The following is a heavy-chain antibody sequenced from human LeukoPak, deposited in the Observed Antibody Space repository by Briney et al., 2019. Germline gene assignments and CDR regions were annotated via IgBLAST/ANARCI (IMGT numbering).Heavy chain of an antibody. V-gene: IGHV3-30-3*01. D-gene: IGHD2-2*01. Sequence: PGRSLRLYCAASGCTFSSYAMHWVRQAPGKGLERVAVISYDGSNKYYADSVKGRFTISRDNSKNTLYLQMSSLRAEDTAVYYCARVGRYCSTTGCDYYYGMDVWGQGTTVTVSS. CDR2: ISYDGSNK. CDR1: GCTFSSYA. CDR3: ARVGRYCSTTGCDYYYGMDV. J-gene: IGHJ6*02.